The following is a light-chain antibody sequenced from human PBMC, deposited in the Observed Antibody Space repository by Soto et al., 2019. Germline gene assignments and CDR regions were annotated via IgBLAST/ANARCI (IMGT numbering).Light chain of an antibody. Sequence: DIQMTQSPSSLSASVGDRVTITCRASQSISSYLNWYQQKPGKAPKLLIYAASSLQSGVPSRFSGSGSGTDLSLTISSLQPEDFATYYCQQRYSTPPTFGQGTKLEIK. CDR2: AAS. V-gene: IGKV1-39*01. CDR1: QSISSY. CDR3: QQRYSTPPT. J-gene: IGKJ2*01.